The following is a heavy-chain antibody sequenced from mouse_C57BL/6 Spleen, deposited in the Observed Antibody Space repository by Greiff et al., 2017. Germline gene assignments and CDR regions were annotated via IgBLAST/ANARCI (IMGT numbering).Heavy chain of an antibody. J-gene: IGHJ3*01. V-gene: IGHV5-4*01. CDR2: ISDGGSYT. CDR1: GFTFSSYA. D-gene: IGHD1-1*01. Sequence: DVQLVESGGGLVKPGGSLKLSCAASGFTFSSYAMSWVRQTPEKRLEWVATISDGGSYTYYPDNVKGRFTISRDNAKNNLYLQMSHLKSEDTAMYYCARDRGYYGSSPLAYWGQGTLVTVSA. CDR3: ARDRGYYGSSPLAY.